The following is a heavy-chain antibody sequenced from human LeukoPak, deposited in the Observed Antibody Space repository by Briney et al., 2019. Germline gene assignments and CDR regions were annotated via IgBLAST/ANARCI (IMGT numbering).Heavy chain of an antibody. D-gene: IGHD5-18*01. CDR3: VRVVTRVIFDY. CDR2: IRSKAYGGTT. CDR1: GFTFGDYA. J-gene: IGHJ4*02. Sequence: QPGRSLLLSCTASGFTFGDYAMSWVCQAPGKGLEWVGFIRSKAYGGTTEYAASVKGRFTISRDDSKSIAYLQMNSLKTEDTAVYYCVRVVTRVIFDYWGQGTLVTVSS. V-gene: IGHV3-49*04.